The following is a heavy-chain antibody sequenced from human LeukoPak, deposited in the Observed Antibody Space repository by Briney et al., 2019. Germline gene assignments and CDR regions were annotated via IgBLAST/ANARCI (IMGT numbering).Heavy chain of an antibody. V-gene: IGHV3-23*01. CDR3: ARSTSGSWTPFDY. J-gene: IGHJ4*02. Sequence: PGGSLRLSCAASGFTFSSYAMSWVRQAPGKGLEWVSDISGSGGSTYYADSVKGRFTISRDNSKNTLYLQMNSLRAEDTAEYYCARSTSGSWTPFDYWGQGTLVTVSS. D-gene: IGHD6-13*01. CDR2: ISGSGGST. CDR1: GFTFSSYA.